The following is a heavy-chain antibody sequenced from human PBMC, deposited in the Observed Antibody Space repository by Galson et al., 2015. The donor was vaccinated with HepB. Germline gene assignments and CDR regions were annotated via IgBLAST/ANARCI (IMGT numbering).Heavy chain of an antibody. V-gene: IGHV3-33*08. D-gene: IGHD5-12*01. J-gene: IGHJ4*02. Sequence: SLRLSCAASGFSFSDFALHWVRQGPGKGPEWRAYDGHSGDSYADSVKGRFTTSRDSSKNTLYLQMNSLRVDDTAVYYCARDRHPWHIDYWGQGTLVTVSS. CDR1: GFSFSDFA. CDR3: ARDRHPWHIDY. CDR2: YDGHSGD.